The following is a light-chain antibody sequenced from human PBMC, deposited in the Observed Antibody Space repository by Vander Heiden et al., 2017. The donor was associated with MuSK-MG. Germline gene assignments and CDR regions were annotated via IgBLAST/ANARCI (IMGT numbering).Light chain of an antibody. V-gene: IGLV3-1*01. CDR1: NHGDKC. Sequence: HMLTKPPSVSVSPGQTASLNCAGDNHGDKCARWYQQMSGQSPVLVIYQDSKRPSGIPERFTGSNAGNTATLTSSGTQAMDEADYYCQAWDSSTAGVFGGGTKLTVL. CDR3: QAWDSSTAGV. CDR2: QDS. J-gene: IGLJ2*01.